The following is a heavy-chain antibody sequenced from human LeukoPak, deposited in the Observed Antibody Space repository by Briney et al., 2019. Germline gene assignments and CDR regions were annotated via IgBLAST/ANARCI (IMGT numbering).Heavy chain of an antibody. CDR3: ARWNDAFDI. CDR2: IYTSGST. CDR1: GGSISSSSYY. J-gene: IGHJ3*02. D-gene: IGHD1-1*01. V-gene: IGHV4-61*02. Sequence: SETLSLTCTVSGGSISSSSYYWSWTRQPAGKGLEWIGRIYTSGSTNYNPSLKSRVTMSVDTSKNQFSLKLSSVTAADTAVYYCARWNDAFDIWGQGTMVTVSS.